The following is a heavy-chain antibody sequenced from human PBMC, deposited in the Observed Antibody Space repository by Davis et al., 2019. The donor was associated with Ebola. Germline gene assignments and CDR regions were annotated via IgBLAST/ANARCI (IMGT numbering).Heavy chain of an antibody. J-gene: IGHJ4*02. Sequence: ASVKVSCKASGYTFTGYYMHWVRQAPGQGLEWMGWINPNSGGTNYAQKFQGRVTMTRDTSISTAFMELSRLRSDDTAVYYCARGIIAAAGTNYWGQGTLVTVSS. V-gene: IGHV1-2*02. CDR1: GYTFTGYY. D-gene: IGHD6-13*01. CDR2: INPNSGGT. CDR3: ARGIIAAAGTNY.